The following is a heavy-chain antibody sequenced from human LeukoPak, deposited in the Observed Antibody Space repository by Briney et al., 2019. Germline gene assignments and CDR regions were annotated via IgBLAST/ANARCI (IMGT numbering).Heavy chain of an antibody. Sequence: PSETLSLTSTVSGGSISGSSYYWGWIRQPPGKGLEWIGSIYYSGSTYYNPSLKSRVTISVDTSKNQFSLKLSSVTAADTAMYYCARHVHSLSGYSSGWYVDHWGQGTLVTVSS. CDR2: IYYSGST. CDR3: ARHVHSLSGYSSGWYVDH. J-gene: IGHJ5*02. D-gene: IGHD6-19*01. V-gene: IGHV4-39*01. CDR1: GGSISGSSYY.